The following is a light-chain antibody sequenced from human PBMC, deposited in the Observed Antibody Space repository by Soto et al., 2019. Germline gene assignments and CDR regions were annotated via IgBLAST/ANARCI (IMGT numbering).Light chain of an antibody. V-gene: IGKV3-11*01. CDR3: QQRRDCPST. Sequence: EIVLTQSPATLSLSPGARATLSCRASHSFGSYFAWYQQKTGQDPMLLIYDSSNRATGIPARFSGSGSGTDFTLTISSLEPEDFAVYYCQQRRDCPSTFGGGTKVEIK. CDR2: DSS. CDR1: HSFGSY. J-gene: IGKJ4*01.